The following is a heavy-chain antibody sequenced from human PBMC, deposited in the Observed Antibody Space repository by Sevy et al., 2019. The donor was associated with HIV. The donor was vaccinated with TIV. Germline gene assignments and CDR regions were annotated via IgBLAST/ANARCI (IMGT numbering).Heavy chain of an antibody. CDR3: ARIGAEYSSSWYAIYYYYYYMDV. CDR2: IYPGDSDT. V-gene: IGHV5-51*01. J-gene: IGHJ6*03. D-gene: IGHD6-13*01. CDR1: GYSFTSYW. Sequence: GESLKISCKGSGYSFTSYWIGWVRQMPGKGLEWMGIIYPGDSDTRYSPSFQGQVTISADKSISTAYLQWSSLKASDTAXXYCARIGAEYSSSWYAIYYYYYYMDVWGKGTTVTVSS.